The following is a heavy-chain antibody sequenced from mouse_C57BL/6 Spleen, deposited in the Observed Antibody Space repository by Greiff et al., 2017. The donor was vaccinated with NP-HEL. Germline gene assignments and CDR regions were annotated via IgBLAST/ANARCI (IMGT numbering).Heavy chain of an antibody. CDR1: GYAFSSSW. D-gene: IGHD2-4*01. V-gene: IGHV1-82*01. J-gene: IGHJ4*01. Sequence: VQLQQSGPELVKPGASVKLSCKASGYAFSSSWMNWVKQRPGKGLEWIGRIYPGDGDTNYNGKFKGKATLTADKSSSTAYMQLSSLTSDDSAVFFCARFSYDAQVYWGQGTSVTVSS. CDR3: ARFSYDAQVY. CDR2: IYPGDGDT.